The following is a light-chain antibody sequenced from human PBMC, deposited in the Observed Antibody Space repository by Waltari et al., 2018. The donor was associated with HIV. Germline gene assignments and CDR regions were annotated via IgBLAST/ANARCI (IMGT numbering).Light chain of an antibody. Sequence: DIVMTQSPDSLAVSLGERATISCQSRYSVLYSSNNKNYLSWYQQKPGQPPKRLIYWAVTRDSGVPDRFSGSGSGTDFALTISSLQAEDVAVYYCQEFYSNHLSFGPGTKVEIK. CDR1: YSVLYSSNNKNY. J-gene: IGKJ3*01. CDR3: QEFYSNHLS. V-gene: IGKV4-1*01. CDR2: WAV.